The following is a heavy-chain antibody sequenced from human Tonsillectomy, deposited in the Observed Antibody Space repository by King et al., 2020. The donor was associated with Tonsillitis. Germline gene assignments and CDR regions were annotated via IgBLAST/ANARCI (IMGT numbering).Heavy chain of an antibody. CDR1: GFTFDDYA. Sequence: VQLVESGGGLVQPGRSLRLSCAASGFTFDDYAMHWVRQPPGKGLEWVSGISWNSDNIAYADSVKGRFTISRDNAKSSLYLQMNSLRAEDTALYYCAKGGEMATIKSGDYFDFWGQGTLVTVSS. J-gene: IGHJ4*02. CDR3: AKGGEMATIKSGDYFDF. D-gene: IGHD5-24*01. V-gene: IGHV3-9*01. CDR2: ISWNSDNI.